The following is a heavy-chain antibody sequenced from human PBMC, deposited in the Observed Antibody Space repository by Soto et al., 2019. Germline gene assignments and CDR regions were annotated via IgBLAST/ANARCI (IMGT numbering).Heavy chain of an antibody. V-gene: IGHV1-24*01. CDR3: ATDLTRYYYGSGSYYPLDY. CDR2: FDPEDGET. Sequence: PSVKVSCKVSGYTLTELSMHWVRQAPGKGLEWMGGFDPEDGETIYAQKFQGRVTMTEDTSTDTAYMELSSLRSEDTAVYYCATDLTRYYYGSGSYYPLDYWGQGTLDT. CDR1: GYTLTELS. D-gene: IGHD3-10*01. J-gene: IGHJ4*02.